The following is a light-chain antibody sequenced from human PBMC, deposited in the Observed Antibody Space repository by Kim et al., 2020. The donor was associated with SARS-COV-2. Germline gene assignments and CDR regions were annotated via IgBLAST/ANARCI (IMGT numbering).Light chain of an antibody. CDR3: NSRDSNDNGV. CDR1: SLRRYY. Sequence: SSELTQDPAVSVALGQTVRITCQGDSLRRYYATWYQQKPGQAPIVVIYGKNNRPSGIPDRFSGSSSGNTASLTITGNQAGDEADYYCNSRDSNDNGVFGG. CDR2: GKN. V-gene: IGLV3-19*01. J-gene: IGLJ2*01.